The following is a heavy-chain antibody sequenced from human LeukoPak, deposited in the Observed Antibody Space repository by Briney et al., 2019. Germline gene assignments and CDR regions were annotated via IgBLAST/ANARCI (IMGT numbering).Heavy chain of an antibody. Sequence: SVKVSCKASGGTFSSFAISWARQAPGEGLEWMGGIIPLFGEPNYAQKFRGRVTITADELTSTASMELSSLRSEDTAVYYCARKNSYNNYYFDFWGQGTLVTVSS. CDR1: GGTFSSFA. CDR3: ARKNSYNNYYFDF. V-gene: IGHV1-69*13. J-gene: IGHJ4*02. D-gene: IGHD4-11*01. CDR2: IIPLFGEP.